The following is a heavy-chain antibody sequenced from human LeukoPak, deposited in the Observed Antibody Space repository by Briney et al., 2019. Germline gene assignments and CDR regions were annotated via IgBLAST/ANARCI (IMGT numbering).Heavy chain of an antibody. D-gene: IGHD3-3*01. J-gene: IGHJ4*02. Sequence: PGGSLRLSCAASGFTFDSYAMGWVRQAPGEGLEWVSDISGRGGSTSYEDSVKGRFIISRDNSKNTMSLQMISLRAEDKAVYYCAKRGRVPGVVDHWGQGTLVTVSS. CDR1: GFTFDSYA. V-gene: IGHV3-23*01. CDR3: AKRGRVPGVVDH. CDR2: ISGRGGST.